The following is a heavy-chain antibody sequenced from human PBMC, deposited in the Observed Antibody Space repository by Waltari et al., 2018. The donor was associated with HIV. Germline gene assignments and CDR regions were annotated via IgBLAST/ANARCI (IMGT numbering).Heavy chain of an antibody. CDR3: ARAGAGYSYAAY. D-gene: IGHD5-18*01. J-gene: IGHJ4*02. Sequence: EVQLVESGGGLVQPGGSLRLSCAASVFTSSSSWMSCVRQAPGKGLVWVSRINSDGSSTSYADSVKGRFTISRDNAKNTLYLQMNSLRAEDTAVYYCARAGAGYSYAAYWGQGTLVTVSS. CDR1: VFTSSSSW. V-gene: IGHV3-74*01. CDR2: INSDGSST.